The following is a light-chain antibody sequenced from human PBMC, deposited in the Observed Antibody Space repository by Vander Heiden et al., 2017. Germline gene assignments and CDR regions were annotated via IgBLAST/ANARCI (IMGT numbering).Light chain of an antibody. CDR3: QQDDSTPRT. J-gene: IGKJ1*01. Sequence: DIVMTQSPDSLAVSLGERATINCKSSQSVLYSSNNKNYLAWYQQKPGQPPKLLIYWGSTRESGVPDRFSGSGSGTDFTLTISSLQAEDVAVYYCQQDDSTPRTFGQGTKVEIK. V-gene: IGKV4-1*01. CDR1: QSVLYSSNNKNY. CDR2: WGS.